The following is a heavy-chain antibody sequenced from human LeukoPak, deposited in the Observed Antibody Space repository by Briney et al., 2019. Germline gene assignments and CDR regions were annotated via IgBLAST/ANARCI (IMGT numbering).Heavy chain of an antibody. D-gene: IGHD4-17*01. CDR1: GGTFSSYA. CDR2: IIPIFGTA. Sequence: GASVKVSCKASGGTFSSYAISWVRQAPGQGLEWVGGIIPIFGTANYAQKFQGRVTITADESTSTAYMELSSLRSEDTAVYYCARAYDYGDYGVTEDPPVAPYYFDYWGQGTLVTVSS. CDR3: ARAYDYGDYGVTEDPPVAPYYFDY. J-gene: IGHJ4*02. V-gene: IGHV1-69*01.